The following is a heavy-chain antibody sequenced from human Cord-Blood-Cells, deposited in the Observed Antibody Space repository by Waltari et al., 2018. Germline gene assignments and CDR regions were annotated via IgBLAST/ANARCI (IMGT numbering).Heavy chain of an antibody. CDR1: GFTFSSYG. CDR3: ARDLIYYDSSGYYPTFGY. V-gene: IGHV3-33*01. CDR2: IWYDGSNK. J-gene: IGHJ4*02. Sequence: QVQLVESGGGVVQPGRSLRLSCAASGFTFSSYGMHWVRQAPGKGLEWVAVIWYDGSNKDYADSVKGRFTISRDNSKNTLYLQMNSLRAEDTAVYYCARDLIYYDSSGYYPTFGYWGQGTLVTVSS. D-gene: IGHD3-22*01.